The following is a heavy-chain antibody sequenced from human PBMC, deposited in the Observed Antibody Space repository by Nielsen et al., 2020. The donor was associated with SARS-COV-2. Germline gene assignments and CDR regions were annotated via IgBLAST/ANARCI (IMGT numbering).Heavy chain of an antibody. Sequence: GESLKIFCAASGFTFSSYAMHWVRQAPGKGLEWVAVISYDGSNKYYADSVKGRFTISRDNSKNTLYLQMNSLRAEDTAVYYCAKDGSWSVWGQGTLVTVSS. CDR1: GFTFSSYA. CDR3: AKDGSWSV. D-gene: IGHD6-13*01. J-gene: IGHJ4*02. V-gene: IGHV3-30-3*01. CDR2: ISYDGSNK.